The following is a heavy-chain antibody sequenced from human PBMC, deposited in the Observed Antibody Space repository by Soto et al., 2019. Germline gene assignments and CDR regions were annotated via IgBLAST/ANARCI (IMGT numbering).Heavy chain of an antibody. CDR2: IVPMLGTP. J-gene: IGHJ6*02. Sequence: QVQLVQSGAEVKEPGSSVRVSCKASGGTFDNFIMNWVRQTPGQGLEWMGGIVPMLGTPTYAEKFKGRVTISATGSTSTMYMEVTRLRSEDTAIYYCARNGTYSSSLCQSSGMDVRGRGSTVTVSS. CDR1: GGTFDNFI. D-gene: IGHD1-26*01. CDR3: ARNGTYSSSLCQSSGMDV. V-gene: IGHV1-69*01.